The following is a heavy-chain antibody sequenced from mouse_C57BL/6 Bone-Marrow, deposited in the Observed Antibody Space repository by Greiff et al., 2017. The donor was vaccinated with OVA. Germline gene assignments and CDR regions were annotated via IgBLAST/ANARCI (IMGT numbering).Heavy chain of an antibody. D-gene: IGHD1-1*01. CDR3: ARGGTTVVVDYFDY. CDR1: GYTFTSYW. J-gene: IGHJ2*01. V-gene: IGHV1-53*01. CDR2: INPSNGGT. Sequence: QVQLQQPGTELVKPGASVKLSCKASGYTFTSYWMHWVKQRPGQGLEWIGNINPSNGGTNYNEKFKSKATLTVDKASSTDYMQLSSLTSEDSAVDYCARGGTTVVVDYFDYWGQGTTLTVSS.